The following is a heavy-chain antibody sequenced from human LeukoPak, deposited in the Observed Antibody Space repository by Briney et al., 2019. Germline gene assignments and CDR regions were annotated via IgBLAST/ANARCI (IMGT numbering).Heavy chain of an antibody. Sequence: ASVKVYCKASGYTFTSYYMHWGRQAPGQGLEWMGIINPSGGSTSYAQKFQGRVTMTRDTSTSTVYMELSSLRSEDTAVYYCARAGPSNYDILTGYYMRWFDPWGQGTLVTVSS. CDR1: GYTFTSYY. D-gene: IGHD3-9*01. V-gene: IGHV1-46*01. J-gene: IGHJ5*02. CDR2: INPSGGST. CDR3: ARAGPSNYDILTGYYMRWFDP.